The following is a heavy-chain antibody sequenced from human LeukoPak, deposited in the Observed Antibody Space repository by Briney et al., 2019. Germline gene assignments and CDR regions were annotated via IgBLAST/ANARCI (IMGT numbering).Heavy chain of an antibody. V-gene: IGHV3-23*01. CDR1: GFTFNSYV. CDR3: ARTYMTSARFDP. Sequence: GGSLRLSCVASGFTFNSYVMSWVRQAPGKGLEWVSSISAADDSTYYTDSVKGRFTISRDNSKNTLYLQMNSLRAEDTAVYYCARTYMTSARFDPWGQGTLVTVSS. J-gene: IGHJ5*02. D-gene: IGHD1-1*01. CDR2: ISAADDST.